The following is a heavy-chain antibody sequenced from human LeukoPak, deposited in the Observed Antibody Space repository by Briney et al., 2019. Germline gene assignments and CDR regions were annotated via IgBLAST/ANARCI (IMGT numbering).Heavy chain of an antibody. J-gene: IGHJ4*02. CDR3: ARDPYYYDSSGYYPHFDY. CDR1: GYTFTGYY. CDR2: INPNSGGT. V-gene: IGHV1-2*02. D-gene: IGHD3-22*01. Sequence: ASVKVSCKASGYTFTGYYMHWVRQAPGQGLEWVGWINPNSGGTNYAQKFQGRVTMTRDTSISTAYMELSRLRSDDTAVYYCARDPYYYDSSGYYPHFDYWGQGTLVTVSS.